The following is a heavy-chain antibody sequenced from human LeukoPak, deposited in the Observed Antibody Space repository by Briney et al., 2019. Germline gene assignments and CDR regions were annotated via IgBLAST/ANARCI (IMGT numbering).Heavy chain of an antibody. J-gene: IGHJ6*02. CDR2: ISGSGGNT. D-gene: IGHD3-16*01. CDR3: AKRGPLSSYGMDI. Sequence: GGSLRLSCEASGFAFSFFAMSWLRQAPGKGLEWVSAISGSGGNTYYADSVKGRFTISRDNSKNTVYLQMNSLRAEDTAVYYCAKRGPLSSYGMDIWGQGTTVTVSS. CDR1: GFAFSFFA. V-gene: IGHV3-23*01.